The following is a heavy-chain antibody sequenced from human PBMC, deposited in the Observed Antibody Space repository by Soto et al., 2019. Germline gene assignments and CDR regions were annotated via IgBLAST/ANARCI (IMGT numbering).Heavy chain of an antibody. CDR2: IYWDDDK. CDR1: GFSLSTSGVG. D-gene: IGHD1-1*01. CDR3: AHRGKYDPYDWFDP. V-gene: IGHV2-5*02. J-gene: IGHJ5*02. Sequence: QITLKESGPTLVKPTQTLTLTCTFSGFSLSTSGVGVGWIRQPPGKALEWLALIYWDDDKRYSPSLKSRLTTXKXPXTNQVVLTLSTMDPVDTATYYCAHRGKYDPYDWFDPWGQGTLVTVSS.